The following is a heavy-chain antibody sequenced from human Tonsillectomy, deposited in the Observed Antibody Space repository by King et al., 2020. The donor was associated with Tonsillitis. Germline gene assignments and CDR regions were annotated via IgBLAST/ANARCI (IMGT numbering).Heavy chain of an antibody. CDR3: AREDFSSKYFDY. CDR2: IIPILAIA. Sequence: QLVQSGAEVKKPGSSVKVSCKASGGTFSNYAVTWVRQAPGQGLEWMGRIIPILAIAKYAQKFQGRVTITADISPSTVYMELSSLSSAATALYYCAREDFSSKYFDYWGQGTLVTVSS. CDR1: GGTFSNYA. D-gene: IGHD4-11*01. J-gene: IGHJ4*02. V-gene: IGHV1-69*04.